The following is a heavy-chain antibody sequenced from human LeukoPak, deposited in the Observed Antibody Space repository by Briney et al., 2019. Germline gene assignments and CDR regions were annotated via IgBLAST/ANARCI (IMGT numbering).Heavy chain of an antibody. V-gene: IGHV4-4*09. J-gene: IGHJ4*02. Sequence: SETLSLTCTVSGVSMSAYQWSWVRQSPEKGLEWIGCINTKGETSYNPSLKSRVTTSVDTSKSQFSLRLTSVTAADTAVYYCATSNDAKIAPFDHWGQGAPVTVST. CDR3: ATSNDAKIAPFDH. CDR2: INTKGET. D-gene: IGHD2-21*01. CDR1: GVSMSAYQ.